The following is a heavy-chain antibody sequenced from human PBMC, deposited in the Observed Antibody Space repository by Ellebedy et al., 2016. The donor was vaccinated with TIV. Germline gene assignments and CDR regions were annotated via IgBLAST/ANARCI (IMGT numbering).Heavy chain of an antibody. J-gene: IGHJ4*02. D-gene: IGHD5-18*01. Sequence: PGGSLRLSCAASGFTFSRYAMTWVRQAPGKGLEWVSGIVGGGGGIFYADSVKGRFTISRNNSKSTVDLPMNSLRAEDTAVYYCAKDRTPGDGYWVFDQWGQGALVTVSS. CDR3: AKDRTPGDGYWVFDQ. V-gene: IGHV3-23*01. CDR2: IVGGGGGI. CDR1: GFTFSRYA.